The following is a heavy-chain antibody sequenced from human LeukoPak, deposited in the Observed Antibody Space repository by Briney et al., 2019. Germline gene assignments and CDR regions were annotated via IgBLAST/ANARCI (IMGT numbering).Heavy chain of an antibody. CDR3: ARDISLRY. D-gene: IGHD4-17*01. J-gene: IGHJ4*02. Sequence: PGGSLRLSCAASGFTFSSYAMSWVRQAPGKGLEWVSVIYSGGSTYYADSVKGRFTISRDNSKNTLYLQMNSLRAEDTAVYYCARDISLRYWGQGTLVTVSS. V-gene: IGHV3-53*01. CDR1: GFTFSSYA. CDR2: IYSGGST.